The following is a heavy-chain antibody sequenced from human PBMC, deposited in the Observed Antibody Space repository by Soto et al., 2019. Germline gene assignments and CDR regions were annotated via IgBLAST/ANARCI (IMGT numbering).Heavy chain of an antibody. D-gene: IGHD4-17*01. Sequence: SEALSLTCTVSGGSISSSSYYWGWIRQPPGKGLEWIGCIYYSGSTYYNPSLKSRVTISVDTSKNQFSLKLSSVTAADTAVYYCATYMTTVTTYWLDPWGQGTLVTVSS. V-gene: IGHV4-39*01. CDR2: IYYSGST. J-gene: IGHJ5*02. CDR1: GGSISSSSYY. CDR3: ATYMTTVTTYWLDP.